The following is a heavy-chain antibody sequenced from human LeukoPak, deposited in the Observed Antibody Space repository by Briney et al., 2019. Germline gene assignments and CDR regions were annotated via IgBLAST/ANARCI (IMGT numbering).Heavy chain of an antibody. J-gene: IGHJ3*02. CDR2: IYHSGST. D-gene: IGHD3-22*01. Sequence: PSETLSLTCTVSGYSISSGYYWGWIRQPPGKGLEWIGSIYHSGSTYYNPSLKSRVTISVDTSKNQFSLKLSSVTAADTAVYYCARIVRPGPAVMSMILMTEAFDMWGQGTMVTVSS. V-gene: IGHV4-38-2*02. CDR3: ARIVRPGPAVMSMILMTEAFDM. CDR1: GYSISSGYY.